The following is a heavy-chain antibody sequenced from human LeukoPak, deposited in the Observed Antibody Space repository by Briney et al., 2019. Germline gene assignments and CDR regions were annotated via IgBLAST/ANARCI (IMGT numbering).Heavy chain of an antibody. CDR2: IYYSGST. D-gene: IGHD1-26*01. CDR3: ARDGTDAFDI. CDR1: GGSISSYY. Sequence: SETLSLTCTVSGGSISSYYWSWIRQPPGKGLEWIGYIYYSGSTNYNPSLKSRVTISVDTSKNQFSLKLSSVTAADTAVYYCARDGTDAFDIWGQGTMVTVSS. V-gene: IGHV4-59*01. J-gene: IGHJ3*02.